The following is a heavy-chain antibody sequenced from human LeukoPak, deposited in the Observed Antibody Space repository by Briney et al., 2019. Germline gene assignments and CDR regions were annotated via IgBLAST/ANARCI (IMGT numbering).Heavy chain of an antibody. Sequence: PGGSLRLSCAASGFTFSSYYMHWVRQAPGKGLEWVSYITSSGRTTSYADSVKGRFTISRDNAENSLSLQMNSLRAEDTAIYYCARESPHCSGVSCFFDYWGQGTLVTVSS. CDR2: ITSSGRTT. D-gene: IGHD2-15*01. CDR3: ARESPHCSGVSCFFDY. V-gene: IGHV3-48*03. CDR1: GFTFSSYY. J-gene: IGHJ4*02.